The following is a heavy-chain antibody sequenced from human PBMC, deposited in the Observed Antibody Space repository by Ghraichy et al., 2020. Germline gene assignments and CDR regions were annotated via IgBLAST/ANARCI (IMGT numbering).Heavy chain of an antibody. CDR3: AGGIAARHVYYYYGMDV. J-gene: IGHJ6*02. Sequence: SETLSLTCTVSGGSISSYYWSWIRQPPGKGLEWIGYIYYSGSTNYNPSLKSRVTISVDTSKNQFSLKLSSVTAADTAVYYWAGGIAARHVYYYYGMDVWGQGTTVTVSS. V-gene: IGHV4-59*01. CDR2: IYYSGST. D-gene: IGHD6-6*01. CDR1: GGSISSYY.